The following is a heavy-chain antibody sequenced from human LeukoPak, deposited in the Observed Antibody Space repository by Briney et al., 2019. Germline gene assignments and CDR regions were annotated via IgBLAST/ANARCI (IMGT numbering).Heavy chain of an antibody. Sequence: TGGSLRLSCAASGFTFSSYETNWVRQAPGQGLEWVSYISSSGSTIYYADSVKGRFTIYRDNAKNSLYLQMNSLRAEDTAVYYCAELGITMIGGVWGKGTTVTISS. CDR2: ISSSGSTI. CDR3: AELGITMIGGV. CDR1: GFTFSSYE. J-gene: IGHJ6*04. V-gene: IGHV3-48*03. D-gene: IGHD3-10*02.